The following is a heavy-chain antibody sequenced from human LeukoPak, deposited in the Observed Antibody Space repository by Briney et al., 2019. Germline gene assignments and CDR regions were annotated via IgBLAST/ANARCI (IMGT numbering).Heavy chain of an antibody. J-gene: IGHJ3*02. Sequence: GGSLRLSCAASGFTFSSYAMHWVRQASGKGLEWVAVISYDGSNKYYADSVKGRFTISRDNSKNTLYLQMNSLRAEDTAVYYCARPIRTQWQYDAFDIWGQGTMVTVSS. CDR2: ISYDGSNK. D-gene: IGHD6-19*01. V-gene: IGHV3-30-3*01. CDR3: ARPIRTQWQYDAFDI. CDR1: GFTFSSYA.